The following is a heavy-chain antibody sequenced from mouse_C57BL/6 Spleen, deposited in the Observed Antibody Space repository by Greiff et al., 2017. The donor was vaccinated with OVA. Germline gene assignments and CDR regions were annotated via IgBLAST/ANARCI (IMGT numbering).Heavy chain of an antibody. CDR2: ISSGGSYT. Sequence: EVQGVESGGDLVKPGGSLKLSCAASGFTFSSYGLSWVRQTPDKRLEWVATISSGGSYTYYPDSVKGRFTISRDNAKNTLYLQMSSLKSEDTAMYYCARQNYGRGDWYFDVWGTGTTVTVSS. J-gene: IGHJ1*03. V-gene: IGHV5-6*01. CDR3: ARQNYGRGDWYFDV. D-gene: IGHD2-1*01. CDR1: GFTFSSYG.